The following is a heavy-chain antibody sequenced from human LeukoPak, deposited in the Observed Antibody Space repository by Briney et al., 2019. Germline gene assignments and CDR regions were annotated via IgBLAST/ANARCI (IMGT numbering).Heavy chain of an antibody. CDR3: ARALRCSSTSCYTNSHYMDV. CDR1: GFTFSCYW. V-gene: IGHV3-7*01. D-gene: IGHD2-2*02. Sequence: GGSLRLSCAASGFTFSCYWMSWVRQAPGKGLEWVANIKQDGSEKYYVDSVKGRFTISRDNAKNSLYLQMNSLRAEDTAVYYCARALRCSSTSCYTNSHYMDVWGKGTTVTVSS. J-gene: IGHJ6*03. CDR2: IKQDGSEK.